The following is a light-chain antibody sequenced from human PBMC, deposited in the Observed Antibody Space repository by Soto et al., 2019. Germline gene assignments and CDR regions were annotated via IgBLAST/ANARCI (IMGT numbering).Light chain of an antibody. CDR1: HSVTTH. Sequence: PGERATLSCWASHSVTTHLAWFQQRPGQTPRLLIYDASTRAPGIPARFSGRGSGADFTLTISSLEPEDFAVYYCQHRSNWPPTFGQGTKVDIK. J-gene: IGKJ1*01. CDR2: DAS. CDR3: QHRSNWPPT. V-gene: IGKV3-11*01.